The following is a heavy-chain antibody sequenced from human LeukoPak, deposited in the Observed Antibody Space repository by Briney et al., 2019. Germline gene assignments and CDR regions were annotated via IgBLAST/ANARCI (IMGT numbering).Heavy chain of an antibody. CDR1: GGSFSGYY. V-gene: IGHV4-34*01. Sequence: PSETLSLTCAVYGGSFSGYYCSWIRQPPGKGLEWIGEINHSGSTNYNPSLKSRVTISVDTSKNQFSLKLSSVTAADTAVYYCANPYYYDSSGYAFDIWGQGKMVTVSS. D-gene: IGHD3-22*01. J-gene: IGHJ3*02. CDR2: INHSGST. CDR3: ANPYYYDSSGYAFDI.